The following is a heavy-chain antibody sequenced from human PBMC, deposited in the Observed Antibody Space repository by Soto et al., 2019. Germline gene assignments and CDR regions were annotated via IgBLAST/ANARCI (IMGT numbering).Heavy chain of an antibody. CDR3: ARGEGGWPLFRRPPVY. CDR1: GFTFNSYS. CDR2: ISSSSSTI. V-gene: IGHV3-48*02. Sequence: EAQLVESGGGLVQPGGSLRLSCAASGFTFNSYSMNWVRQAPGKGLEWGSYISSSSSTIYYADSVKGPFTIARDNDKNSLYLQMNSLRDEDTAVYYCARGEGGWPLFRRPPVYWGQRTLVTVSS. J-gene: IGHJ4*02. D-gene: IGHD6-19*01.